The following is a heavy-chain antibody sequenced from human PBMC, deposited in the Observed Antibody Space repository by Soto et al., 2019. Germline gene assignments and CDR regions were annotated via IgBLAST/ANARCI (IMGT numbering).Heavy chain of an antibody. D-gene: IGHD3-22*01. J-gene: IGHJ3*02. CDR2: LYHSGRT. CDR3: ARDSPYYDSSGSTRAFDI. CDR1: SGSISNGDYC. V-gene: IGHV4-30-2*01. Sequence: SETLSLTCVVSSGSISNGDYCWSWIRQPLGKGLEWIGYLYHSGRTSYNPSLNSRVTISVNMSKNQSSLHLSSDAATYTAVTNCARDSPYYDSSGSTRAFDIWGQGTMVTVSS.